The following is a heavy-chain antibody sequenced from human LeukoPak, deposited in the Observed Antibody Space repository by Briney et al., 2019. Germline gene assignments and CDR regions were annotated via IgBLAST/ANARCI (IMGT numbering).Heavy chain of an antibody. D-gene: IGHD3-22*01. CDR2: IYYSGTT. J-gene: IGHJ4*02. V-gene: IGHV4-59*01. Sequence: SETLSLTCTVSGGSISNYYWNWIRQPPGKGLEWIGYIYYSGTTNYNPSLKSRVSMSVDTSKNQFSLKLSSVTAADTAVYYCARGSRNHYDYSGYYYYWGQGTLVTVSS. CDR1: GGSISNYY. CDR3: ARGSRNHYDYSGYYYY.